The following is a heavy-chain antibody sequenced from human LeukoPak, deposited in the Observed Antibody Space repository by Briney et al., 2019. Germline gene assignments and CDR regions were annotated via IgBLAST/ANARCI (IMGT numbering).Heavy chain of an antibody. V-gene: IGHV3-48*03. CDR1: GFTFSSYE. CDR2: ISSSGSTT. Sequence: GGSLRFSCAASGFTFSSYEMNWVRQAPGKGLEWVSYISSSGSTTYYADSVKGRFSISRDNSKNTLYLQMNSLRAEDTAVYYCAKDIPYSSRGIDYWGQGTLVTVSS. J-gene: IGHJ4*02. CDR3: AKDIPYSSRGIDY. D-gene: IGHD6-13*01.